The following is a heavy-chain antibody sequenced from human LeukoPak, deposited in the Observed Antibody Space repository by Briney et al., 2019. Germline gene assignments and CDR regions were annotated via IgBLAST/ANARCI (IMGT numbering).Heavy chain of an antibody. J-gene: IGHJ4*02. CDR3: ASSTSGSYYNGGFRENDY. V-gene: IGHV1-8*01. D-gene: IGHD3-10*01. CDR1: GYTFTSYD. CDR2: MNPNSGNT. Sequence: ASVKVSCKASGYTFTSYDINWVRQASGQGLEWMGWMNPNSGNTGYAQKFQGRVTMTRNTSISTAYMELSSLRSEDTAVYYCASSTSGSYYNGGFRENDYWGQGTLVTVSS.